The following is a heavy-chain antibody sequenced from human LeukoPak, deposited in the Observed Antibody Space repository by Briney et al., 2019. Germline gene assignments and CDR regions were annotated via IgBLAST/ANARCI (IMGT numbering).Heavy chain of an antibody. CDR2: ISSSSSYT. V-gene: IGHV3-11*03. CDR3: ARRFPFDSSGYYLDY. CDR1: GFTFSDYY. J-gene: IGHJ4*02. Sequence: GGSLRLSCAASGFTFSDYYMSWIRQAPGKGLEWVSYISSSSSYTNYADSVKGRFTISRDNAKNSLYLQMNSLSAEDTAVYYCARRFPFDSSGYYLDYWGQGTLVTVSS. D-gene: IGHD3-22*01.